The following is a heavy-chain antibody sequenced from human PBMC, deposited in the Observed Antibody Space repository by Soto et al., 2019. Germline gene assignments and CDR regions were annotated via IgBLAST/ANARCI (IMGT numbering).Heavy chain of an antibody. CDR1: GYTFTSYY. D-gene: IGHD6-13*01. V-gene: IGHV1-46*01. J-gene: IGHJ5*02. Sequence: GASVKVSCKASGYTFTSYYMHWVRQAPGQGLEWMGIINPSGGSTSYAQKFQGRVTMTRDTSTSTVYMELSSLRSEDTAAYYCARGQQLARTKDNWFDPWGQGTLVTVSS. CDR2: INPSGGST. CDR3: ARGQQLARTKDNWFDP.